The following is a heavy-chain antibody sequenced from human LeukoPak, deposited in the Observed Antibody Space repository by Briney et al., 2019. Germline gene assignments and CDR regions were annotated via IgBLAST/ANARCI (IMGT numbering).Heavy chain of an antibody. Sequence: GGSLRLSCAASGFTFSSYWMHCVRQAPGKGLVCVSHINSDGSSTSYADSVKGRFTISRDNAKNTLYLQMNSLRAEDTAVYYCARESEWFGETTDYWGQGTLVTVSS. CDR1: GFTFSSYW. CDR2: INSDGSST. CDR3: ARESEWFGETTDY. V-gene: IGHV3-74*01. D-gene: IGHD3-10*01. J-gene: IGHJ4*02.